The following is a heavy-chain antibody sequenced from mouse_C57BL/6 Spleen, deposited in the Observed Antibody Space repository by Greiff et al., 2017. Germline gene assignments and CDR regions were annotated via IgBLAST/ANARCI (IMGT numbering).Heavy chain of an antibody. CDR3: ARGDGITTEVEDY. J-gene: IGHJ2*01. D-gene: IGHD1-1*01. V-gene: IGHV1-55*01. Sequence: QVQLQQPGAELVKPGASVKMSCKASGYTFTSYWITWVKQRPGQGLEWIGDIYPGSGSTNYNEKFKSKATLTVDTSSSTAYMQLSRLTSADSAVCDCARGDGITTEVEDYWGQGTTLTVSS. CDR2: IYPGSGST. CDR1: GYTFTSYW.